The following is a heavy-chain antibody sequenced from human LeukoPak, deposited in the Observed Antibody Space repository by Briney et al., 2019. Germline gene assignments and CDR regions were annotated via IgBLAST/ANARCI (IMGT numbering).Heavy chain of an antibody. CDR1: GYTFSGYW. CDR3: ARDKIVGPTTLDY. CDR2: IKQDGYEK. V-gene: IGHV3-7*01. J-gene: IGHJ4*02. Sequence: GGSLRLSCAASGYTFSGYWMSWVRQTPEKGLEWVANIKQDGYEKYYVDSVKGRFTISRDNAKNSLYLQMNSLRADDTAIYYCARDKIVGPTTLDYWGQGTLVTVSS. D-gene: IGHD1-26*01.